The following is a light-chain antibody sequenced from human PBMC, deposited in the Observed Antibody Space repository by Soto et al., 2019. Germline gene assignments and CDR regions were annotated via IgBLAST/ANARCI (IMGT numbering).Light chain of an antibody. CDR2: DAS. CDR3: QQYDNLPLI. CDR1: QSIRSY. J-gene: IGKJ5*01. Sequence: DIQMTQSPSSLSASVGDRVTITCRASQSIRSYLNWYQQKPGKAPKLLIYDASSLETGVPSRFSGSGSGTDFTLTISSLQPEDFATYYCQQYDNLPLIFGQGTRLEIK. V-gene: IGKV1-33*01.